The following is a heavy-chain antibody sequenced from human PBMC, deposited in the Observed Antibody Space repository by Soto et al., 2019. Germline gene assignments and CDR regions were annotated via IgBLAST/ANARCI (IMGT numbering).Heavy chain of an antibody. CDR2: ISGSGGST. CDR1: GFTFSSYA. Sequence: PGGSLRLSCGASGFTFSSYAMSRVRQAPGKGLEWVSAISGSGGSTYYADSVKGRFTISRDNSKNTLYLQMNSLRAEDTAVYYCAKDLTDFWSDPPRDPWGQGTLVTVSS. J-gene: IGHJ5*02. CDR3: AKDLTDFWSDPPRDP. D-gene: IGHD3-3*01. V-gene: IGHV3-23*01.